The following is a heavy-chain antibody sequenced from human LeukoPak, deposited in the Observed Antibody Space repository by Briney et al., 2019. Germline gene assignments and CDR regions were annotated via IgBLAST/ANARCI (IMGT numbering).Heavy chain of an antibody. D-gene: IGHD4-17*01. CDR1: GFTVSSNY. J-gene: IGHJ4*02. CDR2: IYSGGST. V-gene: IGHV3-53*01. CDR3: ARTYGVGPYYFDY. Sequence: GGSLRLSCAASGFTVSSNYMSWVRQAPGKGLEWVSVIYSGGSTYYADSVKGRFTISRDNSKNTLYLQMNSLRAEDTAVYYCARTYGVGPYYFDYWGQGTLVTVSS.